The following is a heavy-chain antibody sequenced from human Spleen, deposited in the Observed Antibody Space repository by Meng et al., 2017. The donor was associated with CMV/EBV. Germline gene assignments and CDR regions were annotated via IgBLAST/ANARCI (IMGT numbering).Heavy chain of an antibody. CDR3: AHDLVGTTCFDY. V-gene: IGHV2-5*01. CDR1: GFSLSTTGVG. CDR2: IYWNDEK. J-gene: IGHJ4*02. D-gene: IGHD1-26*01. Sequence: FSGFSLSTTGVGVGWIRQPPGKALDWLALIYWNDEKRYSPSLKNRLTITKDTSKNQVVLTMSNMDTVDTATYFCAHDLVGTTCFDYWGQGTLVTVSS.